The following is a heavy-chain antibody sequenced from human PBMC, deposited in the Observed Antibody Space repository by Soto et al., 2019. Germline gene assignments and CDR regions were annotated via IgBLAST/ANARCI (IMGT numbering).Heavy chain of an antibody. CDR3: ARKRDCTNGVCSDHYYYYYGMDV. CDR2: ISAYNGNT. J-gene: IGHJ6*02. Sequence: ASVKVSCKASGYTFTSYGISWVRQAPGQGLEWMGWISAYNGNTNYAQKLQGRVTMTTDTSTSTAYMELRSLRSDDTAVYYCARKRDCTNGVCSDHYYYYYGMDVWGQGTTVTVS. D-gene: IGHD2-8*01. V-gene: IGHV1-18*01. CDR1: GYTFTSYG.